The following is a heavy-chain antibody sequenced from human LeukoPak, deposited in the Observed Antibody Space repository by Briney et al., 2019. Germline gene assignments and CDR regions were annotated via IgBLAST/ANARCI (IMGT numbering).Heavy chain of an antibody. CDR3: AKAPKGSGSYYYYYYMDV. D-gene: IGHD3-10*01. CDR1: GFTFSSYA. CDR2: ISGSGGST. J-gene: IGHJ6*03. V-gene: IGHV3-23*01. Sequence: GGSLRLSCAASGFTFSSYAMRWIRQAPGKGLEWVSAISGSGGSTYYADSVKGRFTISRDNSKNTLYLQMNSLRAEDTAVYYCAKAPKGSGSYYYYYYMDVWGKGTTVTVSS.